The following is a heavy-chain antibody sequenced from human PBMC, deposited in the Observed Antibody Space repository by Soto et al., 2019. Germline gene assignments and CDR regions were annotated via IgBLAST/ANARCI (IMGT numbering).Heavy chain of an antibody. J-gene: IGHJ3*02. CDR1: GFTFSSYA. CDR3: AKDMVTMVRGVIISDAFDI. Sequence: VGSLRLSCAASGFTFSSYAMSWVRQAPGKGLEWVSAISGSGGSTYYADSVKGRFTISRDNSKNTLYLQMNSLRAEGTAVYYCAKDMVTMVRGVIISDAFDIWGQGTMVTVSS. D-gene: IGHD3-10*01. V-gene: IGHV3-23*01. CDR2: ISGSGGST.